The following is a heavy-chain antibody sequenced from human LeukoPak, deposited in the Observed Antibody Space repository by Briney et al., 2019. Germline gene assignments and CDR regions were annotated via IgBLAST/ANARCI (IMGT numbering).Heavy chain of an antibody. J-gene: IGHJ4*02. D-gene: IGHD3-3*01. CDR2: INHSGST. CDR1: GGSFSGYY. V-gene: IGHV4-34*01. Sequence: SETLSLTCAVYGGSFSGYYWSWIRQPPGKGLDWIGEINHSGSTNHNPSLKSRVTISVDTSKNQFSLKLSSVTAADTAVYYCARDDFWSGYSDYWGQGTLVTVSS. CDR3: ARDDFWSGYSDY.